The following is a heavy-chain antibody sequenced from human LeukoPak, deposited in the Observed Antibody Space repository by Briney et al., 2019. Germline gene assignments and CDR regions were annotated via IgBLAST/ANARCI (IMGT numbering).Heavy chain of an antibody. CDR1: GDSLSSGGHS. J-gene: IGHJ4*02. Sequence: PSETLSLTCTVSGDSLSSGGHSWGWARLPPGKGLEWIGEVNHSGSTNYNPSLKSRVTISVDTSKNQFSLKLSSVTAADTAVYYCARRYSSSSLWAYWGQGTLVTVSS. D-gene: IGHD6-6*01. V-gene: IGHV4-61*08. CDR2: VNHSGST. CDR3: ARRYSSSSLWAY.